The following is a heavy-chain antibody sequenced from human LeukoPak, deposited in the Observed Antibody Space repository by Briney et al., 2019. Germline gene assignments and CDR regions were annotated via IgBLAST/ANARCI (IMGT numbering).Heavy chain of an antibody. V-gene: IGHV3-7*01. J-gene: IGHJ4*02. CDR3: ASAPNENYFDF. CDR1: GFTFSSYY. CDR2: INKGGSAK. Sequence: AGSLRLSCAASGFTFSSYYMSWVRQAQGKGREWVANINKGGSAKDYGGSVEGRFTISRDNAKTSLYLQMNSLTAEAAAVYFCASAPNENYFDFWGQGTLVTVSS.